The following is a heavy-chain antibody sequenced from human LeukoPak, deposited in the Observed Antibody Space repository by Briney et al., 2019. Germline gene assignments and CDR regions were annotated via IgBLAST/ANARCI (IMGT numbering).Heavy chain of an antibody. Sequence: SETLSLTCAVSGYSISSGYYWGWIRQPPGKGLEGVGSIYDSGSTYYNPSLNSRVSISVETSKNQFSLKLSSVTAADRAVYYCARHARPSGGLHAFDIRGQGTMVTVS. V-gene: IGHV4-38-2*01. J-gene: IGHJ3*02. CDR2: IYDSGST. D-gene: IGHD3-10*01. CDR3: ARHARPSGGLHAFDI. CDR1: GYSISSGYY.